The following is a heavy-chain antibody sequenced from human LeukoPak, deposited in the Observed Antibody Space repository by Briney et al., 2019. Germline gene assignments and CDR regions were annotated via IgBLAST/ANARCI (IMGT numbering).Heavy chain of an antibody. CDR2: MNPNSGNT. CDR3: ARVRIRPYCTNGVRPTPEDAFDI. V-gene: IGHV1-8*03. CDR1: GYTFTSYD. D-gene: IGHD2-8*01. Sequence: ASVKVSCKASGYTFTSYDINWVRQATGQGLEWMGWMNPNSGNTGYAQKFQGRVTITRNTSISTAYMELSSLRSEDTAVYYCARVRIRPYCTNGVRPTPEDAFDIWGQGTMVTVSS. J-gene: IGHJ3*02.